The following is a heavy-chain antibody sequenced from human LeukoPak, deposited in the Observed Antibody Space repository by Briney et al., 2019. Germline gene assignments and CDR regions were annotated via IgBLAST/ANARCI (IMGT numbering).Heavy chain of an antibody. D-gene: IGHD3-22*01. CDR3: ARGDYDSSGYEAFDI. CDR1: GFTFSDYY. J-gene: IGHJ3*02. CDR2: ISSSSSYT. V-gene: IGHV3-11*05. Sequence: PGGSLRLSCAASGFTFSDYYMSWIRQAPGKGLEWVSYISSSSSYTNYADSVKGRFTISRDNAKNSLYLQMNSLRAEDTAVYYCARGDYDSSGYEAFDIWGQGTMVTVSS.